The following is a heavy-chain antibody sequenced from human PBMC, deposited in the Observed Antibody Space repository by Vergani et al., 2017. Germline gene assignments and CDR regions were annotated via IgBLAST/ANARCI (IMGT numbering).Heavy chain of an antibody. D-gene: IGHD6-13*01. CDR1: GFSIDNGYY. Sequence: QVQLQESGPGLVKPSETLSLTCAVSGFSIDNGYYWDWIRQPPGKGLEWIGSIYRTGRTHFNPSLKSRVTISVDTSNNHFSLRLNSVTAADTAVYYCARHKEQLVPGNYYYYYYMDVWGKGTTVTVSS. CDR3: ARHKEQLVPGNYYYYYYMDV. J-gene: IGHJ6*03. V-gene: IGHV4-38-2*01. CDR2: IYRTGRT.